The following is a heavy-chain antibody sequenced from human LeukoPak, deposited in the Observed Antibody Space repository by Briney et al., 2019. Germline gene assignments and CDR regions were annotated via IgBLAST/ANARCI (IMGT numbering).Heavy chain of an antibody. CDR3: ARGHWWPRYYFDY. D-gene: IGHD5-12*01. J-gene: IGHJ4*02. V-gene: IGHV4-59*12. CDR2: IYYSGST. Sequence: PSETLSLTCTVSGGSISSYYWSWIRQPPGKGLEWIGYIYYSGSTNYNPSLKSRVTISVDTSKNQFSLKLSSVTAADTAVYYCARGHWWPRYYFDYWGQGTLVTVSS. CDR1: GGSISSYY.